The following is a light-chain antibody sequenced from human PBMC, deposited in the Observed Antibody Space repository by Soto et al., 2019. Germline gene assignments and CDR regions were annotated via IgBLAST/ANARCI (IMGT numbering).Light chain of an antibody. J-gene: IGKJ2*01. Sequence: DIQMTQSPSTLSASVGDRVTITCRASHRISSWLAWYQQKPGKAPKLLIYKASSLKSGVPSRFSGSGSGTEFTLTISRLQPDVFATYFCHQYSSLYTFGQGTKLEIK. CDR2: KAS. CDR3: HQYSSLYT. V-gene: IGKV1-5*03. CDR1: HRISSW.